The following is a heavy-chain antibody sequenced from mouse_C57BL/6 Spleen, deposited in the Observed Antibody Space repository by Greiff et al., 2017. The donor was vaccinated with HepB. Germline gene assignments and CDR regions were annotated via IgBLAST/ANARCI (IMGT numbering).Heavy chain of an antibody. Sequence: DVQLQESGPGLVKPSQSLSLTCSVTGYSITSGYYWNWIRQFPGNKLEWMGYISYDGSNNYNPSLKNRISITRDTSKNQFFLKLNSVTTEDTATYYCARDDYDYDRFAYWGQGTLVTVSA. V-gene: IGHV3-6*01. CDR2: ISYDGSN. CDR3: ARDDYDYDRFAY. CDR1: GYSITSGYY. D-gene: IGHD2-4*01. J-gene: IGHJ3*01.